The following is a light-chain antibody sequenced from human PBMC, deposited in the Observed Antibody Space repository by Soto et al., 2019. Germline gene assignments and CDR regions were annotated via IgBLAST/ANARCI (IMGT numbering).Light chain of an antibody. J-gene: IGLJ1*01. V-gene: IGLV2-14*03. CDR2: EVS. Sequence: QSALTQPASVSGSPGESITISCTGTSSDVGAYDYVSWYQQHPDKAPKLIIYEVSHRPSGVSNRFSGSKSVNTATLTISGLQAEDEADYYCSSYTSISTRVFGTGTKVTVL. CDR3: SSYTSISTRV. CDR1: SSDVGAYDY.